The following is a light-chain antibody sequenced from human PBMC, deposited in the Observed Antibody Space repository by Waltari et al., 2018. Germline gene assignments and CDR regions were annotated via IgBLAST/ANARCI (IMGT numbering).Light chain of an antibody. V-gene: IGKV3-11*01. Sequence: EIVLTQSPATLSLSPGERATLSCRASQSVSSYLAWYQQKPGQAPRLLIYDASNRATGIPARFSGSGSGTDFTLTISSLEPEDFAVYYCQQRSNRFGGGTKVEIK. CDR3: QQRSNR. CDR1: QSVSSY. J-gene: IGKJ4*01. CDR2: DAS.